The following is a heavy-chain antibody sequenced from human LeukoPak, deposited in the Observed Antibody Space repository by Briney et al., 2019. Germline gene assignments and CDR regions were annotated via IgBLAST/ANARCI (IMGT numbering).Heavy chain of an antibody. CDR1: GFTFSSYG. CDR2: IRYDGSNK. J-gene: IGHJ4*02. V-gene: IGHV3-30*02. CDR3: AKRKYYYDSSGYLPFDY. Sequence: GGSLRLSCAASGFTFSSYGMHWVRQAPGKGLEWVAFIRYDGSNKYYADSVKGRFTISRDNSKNTLYLQMNSLRAEDTAVYYCAKRKYYYDSSGYLPFDYWGQGTLVTVSS. D-gene: IGHD3-22*01.